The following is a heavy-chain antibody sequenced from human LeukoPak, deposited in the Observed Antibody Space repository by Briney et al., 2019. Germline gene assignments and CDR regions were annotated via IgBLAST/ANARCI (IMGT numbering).Heavy chain of an antibody. D-gene: IGHD3-10*01. Sequence: GASVKVSCKASGYTFTSYAMHWVRQAPGQGLEWMGWINAGNGNTKYSQEFQGRVTITRDTSASTAYMELSSLRSEDTAVYYCARVYGSGSYDYYYGMDVWGKGTTVTVSS. V-gene: IGHV1-3*01. CDR1: GYTFTSYA. CDR3: ARVYGSGSYDYYYGMDV. CDR2: INAGNGNT. J-gene: IGHJ6*04.